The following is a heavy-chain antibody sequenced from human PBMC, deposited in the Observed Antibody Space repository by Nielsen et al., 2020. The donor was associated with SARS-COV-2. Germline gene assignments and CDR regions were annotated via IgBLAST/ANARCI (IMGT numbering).Heavy chain of an antibody. D-gene: IGHD5-18*01. J-gene: IGHJ4*02. CDR1: GYTFTSYY. CDR2: INPSGGST. CDR3: ARGGAGVTAMVNGDY. V-gene: IGHV1-46*01. Sequence: ASVKVSCKASGYTFTSYYMHWVRQAPGQGLEWMGIINPSGGSTSYAQKFQGRVTMTRDTSTSTVYMELSSLRSEDTAVYYCARGGAGVTAMVNGDYWGQGTLVTVSS.